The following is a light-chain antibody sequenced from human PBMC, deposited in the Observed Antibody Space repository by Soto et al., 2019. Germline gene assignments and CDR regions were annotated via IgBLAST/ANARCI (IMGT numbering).Light chain of an antibody. CDR3: GTWDSSLSAYV. CDR1: RSNIGNNY. J-gene: IGLJ1*01. V-gene: IGLV1-51*01. Sequence: QRVLTQPASVYAAPGQKGPLFCSGNRSNIGNNYVSWYQQLPGTAPKLLIYDNNKRPSGIPDRFSGSKSGTSATLGITGLQTGDEADYYCGTWDSSLSAYVFGTGTKVTVL. CDR2: DNN.